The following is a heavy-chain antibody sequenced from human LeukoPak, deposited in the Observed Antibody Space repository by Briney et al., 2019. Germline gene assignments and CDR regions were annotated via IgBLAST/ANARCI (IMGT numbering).Heavy chain of an antibody. CDR1: GDSVTSGNYY. D-gene: IGHD4-23*01. J-gene: IGHJ4*02. CDR2: MYHTGNT. CDR3: ARHDEPGGNPTFDY. Sequence: PSETLSLTCSVSGDSVTSGNYYWAWIRQPPGMGLEWIATMYHTGNTYYNVSLKSRVTISIDTSRNQFSLQLTSVTAADTAVYDCARHDEPGGNPTFDYWGQGTLVTVSS. V-gene: IGHV4-39*01.